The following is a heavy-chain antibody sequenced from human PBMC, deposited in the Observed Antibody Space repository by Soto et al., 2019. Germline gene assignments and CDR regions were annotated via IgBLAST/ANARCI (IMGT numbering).Heavy chain of an antibody. D-gene: IGHD3-3*01. J-gene: IGHJ6*02. CDR2: IIPIFGTA. CDR3: ARDCSGYGPQCYYYYGMDV. Sequence: GGSVKVSCKAYGGAFSSYAISWVRQAPGQGLEWMGGIIPIFGTANYAQKFQGRVTITADESTSTAYMELSSLRSEDTAVYYCARDCSGYGPQCYYYYGMDVWGQGTPVTVSS. CDR1: GGAFSSYA. V-gene: IGHV1-69*13.